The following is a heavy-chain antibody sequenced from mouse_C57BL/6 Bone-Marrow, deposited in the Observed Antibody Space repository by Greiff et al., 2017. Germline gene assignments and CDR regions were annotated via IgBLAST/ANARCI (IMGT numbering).Heavy chain of an antibody. CDR1: GFTFSDYY. V-gene: IGHV5-12*01. D-gene: IGHD4-1*01. Sequence: DVMLVESGGGLVQPGGSLKLSCAASGFTFSDYYMYWVRQTPEKRLEWVAYISNGGGSTYYPDTVKGRFTISRDNAKNTLYLQMSRLKAEDTAMYYCAGPLTAVAMDYWGQGTSVTVSS. CDR3: AGPLTAVAMDY. J-gene: IGHJ4*01. CDR2: ISNGGGST.